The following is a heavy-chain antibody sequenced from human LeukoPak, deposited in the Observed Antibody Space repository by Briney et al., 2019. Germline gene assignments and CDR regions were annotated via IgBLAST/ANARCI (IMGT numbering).Heavy chain of an antibody. D-gene: IGHD4-17*01. CDR3: TTGGDS. CDR1: GFTFSSYG. Sequence: GGSLRLSCAASGFTFSSYGMSWVRQAPGKGLEWMAHIKQDGSETYYVESVKGRFTVSRDNAKNSLYLQMSSLRAEDTAVYYCTTGGDSWGQGTLLTVSS. J-gene: IGHJ4*02. CDR2: IKQDGSET. V-gene: IGHV3-7*01.